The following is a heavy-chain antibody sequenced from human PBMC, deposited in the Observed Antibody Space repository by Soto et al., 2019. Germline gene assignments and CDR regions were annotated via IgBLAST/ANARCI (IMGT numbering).Heavy chain of an antibody. J-gene: IGHJ1*01. CDR3: ARWGTTGGLDV. CDR2: TSYDGSNK. D-gene: IGHD3-16*01. Sequence: QVQLVESGGGVVQPGTSLRVSCVGSGFTFRSYVIHWVRQAPGKRLEWVALTSYDGSNKYYGDSVRGRFTISRDNSRNTVDLQMDSLRVEDTALYYCARWGTTGGLDVWGQGTLVSVSS. V-gene: IGHV3-30*19. CDR1: GFTFRSYV.